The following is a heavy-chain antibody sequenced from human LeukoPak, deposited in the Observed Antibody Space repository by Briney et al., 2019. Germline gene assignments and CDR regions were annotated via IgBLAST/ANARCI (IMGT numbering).Heavy chain of an antibody. CDR2: IIPILGIA. CDR1: GGTFSSYA. CDR3: ARKSSPDF. V-gene: IGHV1-69*10. J-gene: IGHJ4*02. Sequence: ASVKVSCKASGGTFSSYAISWVRQAPGQGLEWMGGIIPILGIANYAQKFQGRVILTTDTSTSTAYMELTSLKSDDTAVYYCARKSSPDFWGQGTLVTVSS. D-gene: IGHD6-19*01.